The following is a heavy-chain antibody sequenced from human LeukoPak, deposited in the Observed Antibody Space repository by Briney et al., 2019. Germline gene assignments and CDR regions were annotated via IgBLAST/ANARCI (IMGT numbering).Heavy chain of an antibody. CDR2: INHSGST. V-gene: IGHV4-34*01. CDR1: GGSFSGYY. D-gene: IGHD6-13*01. Sequence: SETLSLTCAVYGGSFSGYYWSWIRQPPGKGLEWIGEINHSGSTNYNPSLKSRVTISVDTSKNQFSPKLSSVTAADTAVYYCASYSSSWYPLFDYWGQGTLVTVSS. CDR3: ASYSSSWYPLFDY. J-gene: IGHJ4*02.